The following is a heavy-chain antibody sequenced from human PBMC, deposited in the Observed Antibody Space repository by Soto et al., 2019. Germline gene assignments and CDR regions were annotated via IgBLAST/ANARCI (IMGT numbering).Heavy chain of an antibody. V-gene: IGHV6-1*01. CDR1: GDSVSTNSAT. CDR2: TYYRSKWDY. D-gene: IGHD2-8*01. CDR3: ARLIGNSWLDS. J-gene: IGHJ5*01. Sequence: QVQLQQSGPGLVKPSQTLSLTCAISGDSVSTNSATWDWIRQSPSSGLEWLGRTYYRSKWDYDYAASVKGRININPDTSNNQVSLHLYSVTPDDTAVYYCARLIGNSWLDSWGQGTLVTVST.